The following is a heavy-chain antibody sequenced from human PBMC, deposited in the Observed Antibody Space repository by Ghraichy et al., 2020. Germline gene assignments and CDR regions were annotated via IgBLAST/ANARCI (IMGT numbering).Heavy chain of an antibody. Sequence: ASVKVSCKASRYTFTSYVMKWVRQATGQGLEWMGWMNPNSGNTGYAQKFQGRVTMTRNTSISTAYMELSSLRSEDTAVYYCARVRSSSSWGEYYYYGMDVWGQGTTVTGSS. V-gene: IGHV1-8*01. D-gene: IGHD6-6*01. J-gene: IGHJ6*02. CDR2: MNPNSGNT. CDR1: RYTFTSYV. CDR3: ARVRSSSSWGEYYYYGMDV.